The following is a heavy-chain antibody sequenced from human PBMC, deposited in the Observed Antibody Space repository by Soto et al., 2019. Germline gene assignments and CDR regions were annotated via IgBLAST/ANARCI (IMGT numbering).Heavy chain of an antibody. V-gene: IGHV4-4*02. Sequence: QVQLQESGPGLVKPSGTLSLTCAVSSGSISSSNWWSWVRQPPGKGLEWIGEIYHSGSTNYNPSLKSRVTISVDKSKNQFSLKLSSVTAADTAVYYCAIRRGYDYIWGSYRYGYFDLWGRGTLVTVSS. CDR1: SGSISSSNW. J-gene: IGHJ2*01. CDR3: AIRRGYDYIWGSYRYGYFDL. CDR2: IYHSGST. D-gene: IGHD3-16*02.